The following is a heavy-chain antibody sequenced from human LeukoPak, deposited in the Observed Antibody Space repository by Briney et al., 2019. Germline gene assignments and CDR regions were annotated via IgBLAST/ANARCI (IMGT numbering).Heavy chain of an antibody. J-gene: IGHJ3*02. D-gene: IGHD3-10*01. CDR3: ARSEFEAFDM. V-gene: IGHV3-21*01. Sequence: TGGSLRLSCAASGFIFSYYSMNWVCQAPGKGLEWVSSINSNSNYMSYADSVKGRFTISRDNAKNSLYLQMTSLRAEDTAVYYCARSEFEAFDMWGQGTMVTVSS. CDR1: GFIFSYYS. CDR2: INSNSNYM.